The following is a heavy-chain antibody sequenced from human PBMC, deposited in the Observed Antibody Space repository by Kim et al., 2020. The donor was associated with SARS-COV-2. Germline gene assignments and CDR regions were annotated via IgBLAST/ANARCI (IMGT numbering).Heavy chain of an antibody. J-gene: IGHJ2*01. V-gene: IGHV3-30*02. Sequence: RFTISRDNAKNTLYLQMNSLRAEDTAVYYCAKASSTDDSSGYSEYWYFDLWGRGTLVTVSS. CDR3: AKASSTDDSSGYSEYWYFDL. D-gene: IGHD3-22*01.